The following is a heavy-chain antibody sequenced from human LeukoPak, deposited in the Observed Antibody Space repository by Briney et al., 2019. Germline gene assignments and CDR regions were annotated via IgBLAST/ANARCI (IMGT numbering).Heavy chain of an antibody. CDR2: IWYDVSND. J-gene: IGHJ4*02. D-gene: IGHD3-22*01. CDR3: ARSIPRYDGSAYYPDY. Sequence: GGSLRLSCAASGFTFSGYGMHWVRQAPGKGLEWVAVIWYDVSNDDYADSVKGRFTISRDNSKSTLYLQMNSLRAEDTAIYYCARSIPRYDGSAYYPDYWGQGTLVTVSS. V-gene: IGHV3-33*01. CDR1: GFTFSGYG.